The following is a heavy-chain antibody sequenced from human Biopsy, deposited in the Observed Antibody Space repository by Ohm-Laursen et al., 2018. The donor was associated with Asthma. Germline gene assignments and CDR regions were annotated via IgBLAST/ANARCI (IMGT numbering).Heavy chain of an antibody. Sequence: ASVKVSCKPSGYTVTRYAINWVRQAPGQGLEWMGWINTNTGNPTYAQGFTGRFVFSLDTSVNTAHLQISSLKAEDTAVYYCARMISYYHEMRAPFFDYRGQGTLVTVSS. D-gene: IGHD3-22*01. CDR1: GYTVTRYA. CDR3: ARMISYYHEMRAPFFDY. V-gene: IGHV7-4-1*02. J-gene: IGHJ4*02. CDR2: INTNTGNP.